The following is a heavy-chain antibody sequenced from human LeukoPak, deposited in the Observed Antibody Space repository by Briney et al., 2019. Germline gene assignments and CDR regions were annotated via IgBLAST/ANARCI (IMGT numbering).Heavy chain of an antibody. J-gene: IGHJ4*02. CDR1: GGSISSGGYS. CDR3: ARGYSGYDYVDYFDY. CDR2: IYHSGST. Sequence: PSETLSLTCAVSGGSISSGGYSWSWIRQPPGKGLEWIGHIYHSGSTYYNPSLKSRVTISVDRSKNQFSLKLSSVTAADTAVYYCARGYSGYDYVDYFDYWGQGTLVTASS. V-gene: IGHV4-30-2*01. D-gene: IGHD5-12*01.